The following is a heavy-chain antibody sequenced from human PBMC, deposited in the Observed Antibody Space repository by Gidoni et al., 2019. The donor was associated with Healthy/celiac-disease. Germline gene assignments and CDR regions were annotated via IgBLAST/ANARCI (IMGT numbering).Heavy chain of an antibody. CDR1: GGSITSSSYH. V-gene: IGHV4-39*01. J-gene: IGHJ4*02. D-gene: IGHD6-19*01. CDR3: ASQVGGVYSSGWYYNY. Sequence: QLQLQESALGLVKPSETLSLTCTVAGGSITSSSYHWGWIRQPPGKGLEWIGSIYYSGGTYNNPSLKRRVTISVDTSKNQFSLKLSSVTAADTAVYYCASQVGGVYSSGWYYNYWGQGTLVTVSS. CDR2: IYYSGGT.